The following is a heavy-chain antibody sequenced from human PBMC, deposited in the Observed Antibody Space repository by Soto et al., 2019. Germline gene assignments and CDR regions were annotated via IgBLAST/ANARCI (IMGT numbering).Heavy chain of an antibody. CDR1: GGSISSGNY. CDR2: IYQSGST. D-gene: IGHD6-13*01. Sequence: PSETLSLTCAVSGGSISSGNYWNWVRQPPGKGLEWIGEIYQSGSTNYNPSLKSRVAISLDKSKNQFSLKLSSVTAADTAVYYCAAAARVRTYYYYGMDVWGQGTTVT. CDR3: AAAARVRTYYYYGMDV. V-gene: IGHV4-4*02. J-gene: IGHJ6*02.